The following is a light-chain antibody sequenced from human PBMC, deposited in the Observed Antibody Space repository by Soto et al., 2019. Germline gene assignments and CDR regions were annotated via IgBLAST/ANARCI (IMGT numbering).Light chain of an antibody. CDR1: QSVSNNY. CDR3: QHYDSLPIT. J-gene: IGKJ5*01. Sequence: EIVLTHSPGTLSLSPGERATLSWSASQSVSNNYLAWYQQKPGQAPRLLIYGASNRATGIPDRFSGSGSGTDFTLTISRLEPEDFAVFYCQHYDSLPITFGQGTRLEIK. CDR2: GAS. V-gene: IGKV3-20*01.